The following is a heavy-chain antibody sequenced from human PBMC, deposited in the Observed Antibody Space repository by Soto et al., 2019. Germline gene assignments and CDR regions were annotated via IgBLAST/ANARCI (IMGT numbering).Heavy chain of an antibody. CDR2: IYYSGST. Sequence: SETLSLTCTVSGGSISSYYWSWIRQPPGKGLEWIGYIYYSGSTNYNPSLKSRVTISVDTSENQFSLKLSSVTAADTAVYYCARDYFDSSGWYTWFDPWGQGTLVTVSS. D-gene: IGHD6-19*01. CDR1: GGSISSYY. V-gene: IGHV4-59*01. J-gene: IGHJ5*02. CDR3: ARDYFDSSGWYTWFDP.